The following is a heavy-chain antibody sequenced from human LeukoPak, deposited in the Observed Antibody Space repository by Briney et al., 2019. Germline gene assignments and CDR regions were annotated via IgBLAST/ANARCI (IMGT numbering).Heavy chain of an antibody. CDR2: ISTNGGST. D-gene: IGHD5-18*01. Sequence: GSLRLSCAASGFMFSNYDMHWVRQAPGKGLEYVSHISTNGGSTYYAISVKGRFTISRDNSKNTLYLQMGSLRAEDMAVYYCARGRGYIYGYDYWGQGTLVTVSS. J-gene: IGHJ4*02. CDR1: GFMFSNYD. V-gene: IGHV3-64*01. CDR3: ARGRGYIYGYDY.